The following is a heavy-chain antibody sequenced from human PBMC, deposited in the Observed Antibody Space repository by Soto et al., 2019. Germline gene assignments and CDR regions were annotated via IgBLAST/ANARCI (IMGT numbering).Heavy chain of an antibody. D-gene: IGHD3-22*01. CDR1: GFTFSSYG. CDR2: IWYDGSNK. CDR3: ARDGTYYYDSSGYYHDYYYYGMDV. J-gene: IGHJ6*02. V-gene: IGHV3-33*01. Sequence: GGSLRLSCGASGFTFSSYGMHWFRQAPGKGLEWVAVIWYDGSNKYYADSVKGRFTISRDNSKNTLYLQMNSLRAEDTAVYYCARDGTYYYDSSGYYHDYYYYGMDVWGQGTTVTVSS.